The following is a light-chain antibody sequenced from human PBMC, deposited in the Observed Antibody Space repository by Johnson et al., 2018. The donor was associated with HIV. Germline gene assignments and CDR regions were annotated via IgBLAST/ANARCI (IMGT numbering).Light chain of an antibody. CDR3: GTWDSSLGKV. CDR1: SSNIGGHY. CDR2: ENN. Sequence: QSVLTQPPSVSAAPGQKVTISCSGSSSNIGGHYVSWYQHLPGTAPKLLIYENNKRPSGIPDRFSGSKSGTSATLGITGLQTGDEADYYCGTWDSSLGKVFGTGTKVTVL. V-gene: IGLV1-51*01. J-gene: IGLJ1*01.